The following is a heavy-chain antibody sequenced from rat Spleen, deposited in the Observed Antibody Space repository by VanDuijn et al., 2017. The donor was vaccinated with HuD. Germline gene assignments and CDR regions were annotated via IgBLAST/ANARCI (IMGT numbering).Heavy chain of an antibody. CDR3: ARGGFFRY. Sequence: EVQLVESGGGLGQPGRSLKVSCAASGFTLSDYNMAWVRQAPKKGLDWVAIISYDGSSTYYRDSVKGRFTISRDNAKSTLYLQMDSLRSEDTATYYCARGGFFRYWGQGVMVTVSS. V-gene: IGHV5-7*01. CDR1: GFTLSDYN. J-gene: IGHJ2*01. CDR2: ISYDGSST. D-gene: IGHD1-6*01.